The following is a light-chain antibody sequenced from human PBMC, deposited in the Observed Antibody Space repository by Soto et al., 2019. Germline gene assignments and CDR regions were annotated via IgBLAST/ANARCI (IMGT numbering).Light chain of an antibody. V-gene: IGKV1-39*01. J-gene: IGKJ1*01. CDR3: QQYTSYPWT. Sequence: VQMTQSPSSLPASVGDRVTITCRASQSISSYVNWYQQKPGKAPKLLIYAASTLQSGVPSRFSGSGSGTDFTLTIXXLQPDDFATYYCQQYTSYPWTFGQGTKVDIK. CDR1: QSISSY. CDR2: AAS.